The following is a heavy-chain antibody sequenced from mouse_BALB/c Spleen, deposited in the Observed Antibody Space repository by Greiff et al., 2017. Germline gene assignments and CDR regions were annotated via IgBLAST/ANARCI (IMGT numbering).Heavy chain of an antibody. Sequence: QVQLQQSGAELVKPGASVKLSCKASGYTFTSYYMYWVKQRPGQGLEWIGEINPSNGGTNFNEKFKSKATLTVDKSSSTAYMQLSSLTSEDSAVYYCTRSRVRNAMDYWGQGTSVTVSS. CDR2: INPSNGGT. CDR1: GYTFTSYY. D-gene: IGHD2-14*01. J-gene: IGHJ4*01. V-gene: IGHV1S81*02. CDR3: TRSRVRNAMDY.